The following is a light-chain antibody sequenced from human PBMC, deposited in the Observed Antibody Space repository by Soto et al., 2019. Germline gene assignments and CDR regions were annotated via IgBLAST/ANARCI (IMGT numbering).Light chain of an antibody. V-gene: IGKV1-9*01. CDR3: QQLNSYPPVT. CDR2: AAS. CDR1: QGISSY. J-gene: IGKJ3*01. Sequence: DIQLTQSPSFLSASVGDRVTITCRASQGISSYLAWYQQKPGKAHKLLIYAASTLQSGVPSRFSGSGSGTEFTLTISSLQPEDFATYYCQQLNSYPPVTFGPGTQGDIK.